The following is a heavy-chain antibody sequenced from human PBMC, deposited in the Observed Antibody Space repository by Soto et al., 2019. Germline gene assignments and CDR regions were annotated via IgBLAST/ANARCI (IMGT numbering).Heavy chain of an antibody. D-gene: IGHD3-9*01. CDR3: ARASTIFIYYYYGMDV. CDR2: INHSGST. Sequence: SETLSLTCAAYGGSFSGYYWSWIRQPPGKGLEWIGEINHSGSTNYNPSLKSRVTISVDTSKNQFSLKLSSVTAADTAVYYCARASTIFIYYYYGMDVWGQGTTVTVSS. V-gene: IGHV4-34*01. J-gene: IGHJ6*02. CDR1: GGSFSGYY.